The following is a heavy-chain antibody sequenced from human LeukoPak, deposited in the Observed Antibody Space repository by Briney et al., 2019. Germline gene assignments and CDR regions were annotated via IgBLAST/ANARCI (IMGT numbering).Heavy chain of an antibody. Sequence: SETLSLTCTVSGGSISSYYWSWIRQPPGKGLEWIGYIYYSGSTNYNPSLKSRVTISVYKSKNQFSLKLSSVLAADTAVYYCARDLVGWGSYYRGYWGQGTLVTLSS. CDR1: GGSISSYY. V-gene: IGHV4-59*12. CDR3: ARDLVGWGSYYRGY. CDR2: IYYSGST. D-gene: IGHD3-10*01. J-gene: IGHJ4*02.